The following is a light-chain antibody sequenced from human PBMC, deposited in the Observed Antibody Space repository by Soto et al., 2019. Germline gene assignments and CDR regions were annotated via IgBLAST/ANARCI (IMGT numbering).Light chain of an antibody. J-gene: IGKJ5*01. CDR1: QSLLHSNGYNY. CDR3: MQALQTIT. CDR2: LGS. Sequence: DIEMTQSPLSLPVTPGEPASISCRSSQSLLHSNGYNYLDWYLQKPGQSPQLLIYLGSNRASGVPDGFSGSGSGTDFTLKISRVEAEDVGVYYCMQALQTITFGQGTRLEIK. V-gene: IGKV2-28*01.